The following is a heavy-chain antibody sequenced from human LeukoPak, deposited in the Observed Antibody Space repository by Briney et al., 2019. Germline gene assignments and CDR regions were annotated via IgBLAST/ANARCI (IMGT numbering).Heavy chain of an antibody. CDR2: IKQDGSEK. CDR1: GFTFRRYW. Sequence: GGSLRLSCAASGFTFRRYWMSWVRQAPGKGLEWVANIKQDGSEKYYVDSVKGRFTISRDNAKNSLYLQMNSLRAEDTAVYYCATRWELLVWGQGTLVTVSS. D-gene: IGHD1-26*01. J-gene: IGHJ4*02. CDR3: ATRWELLV. V-gene: IGHV3-7*01.